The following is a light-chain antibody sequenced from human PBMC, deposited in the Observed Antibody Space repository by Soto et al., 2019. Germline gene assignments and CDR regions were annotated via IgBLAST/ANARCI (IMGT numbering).Light chain of an antibody. V-gene: IGLV2-14*03. Sequence: SVLAQPASLSGSPWQSIAISCTGTRRYVGSYSSVSWYQQYPGKAPKLMIHDVNNRPSGISDRFSGSKSGNTASLTISGLQAEDEADYYCSSFTSSTSYVFGTGTKVTVL. J-gene: IGLJ1*01. CDR1: RRYVGSYSS. CDR2: DVN. CDR3: SSFTSSTSYV.